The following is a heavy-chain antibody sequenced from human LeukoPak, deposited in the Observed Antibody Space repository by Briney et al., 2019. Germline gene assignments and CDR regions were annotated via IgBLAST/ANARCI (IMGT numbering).Heavy chain of an antibody. CDR2: ISASGGST. CDR3: ARDGYSSGWTFDY. D-gene: IGHD6-19*01. J-gene: IGHJ4*02. CDR1: AFTFSSYA. V-gene: IGHV3-23*01. Sequence: GGSLRLSCAASAFTFSSYAMSWVRQAPGKGLEWVSGISASGGSTYYADSVRGRFTISRDNSKNTLYLQMSSLEDKDTAVYYCARDGYSSGWTFDYWGQGSLLTVSS.